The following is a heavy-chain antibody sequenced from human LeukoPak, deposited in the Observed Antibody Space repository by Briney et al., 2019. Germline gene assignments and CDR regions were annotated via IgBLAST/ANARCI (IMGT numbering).Heavy chain of an antibody. CDR1: GFTFSSYD. D-gene: IGHD3-10*01. V-gene: IGHV3-30*18. CDR3: AKLVGEGFDY. CDR2: ISYDGSNK. Sequence: PGGSLRLSCAASGFTFSSYDMSWVRQAPGKGLEWVAVISYDGSNKYYADSVKGRFTTSRDNSKNTLYLQMNSLRAEDTAVYYCAKLVGEGFDYWGQGTLVTVSS. J-gene: IGHJ4*02.